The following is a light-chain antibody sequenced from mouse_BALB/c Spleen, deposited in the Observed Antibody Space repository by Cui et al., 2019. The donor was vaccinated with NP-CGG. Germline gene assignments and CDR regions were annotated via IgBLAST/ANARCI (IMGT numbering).Light chain of an antibody. V-gene: IGLV1*01. CDR3: ALWYSNHWV. J-gene: IGLJ1*01. Sequence: HAVVTQESVLTTPPGETVTLTCRSSTGAVTTSNYANWVQEKPDHLFTGLIGGTNNRAPGVPARFSGSLIGDKAALTITGAQTEDEAIYFCALWYSNHWVFGGGTKLTVL. CDR2: GTN. CDR1: TGAVTTSNY.